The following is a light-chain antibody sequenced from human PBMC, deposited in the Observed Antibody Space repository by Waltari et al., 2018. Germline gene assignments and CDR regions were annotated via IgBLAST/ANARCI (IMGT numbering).Light chain of an antibody. CDR2: TNN. CDR1: RSNIGSNP. CDR3: ATWDDNLKVV. V-gene: IGLV1-44*01. J-gene: IGLJ2*01. Sequence: QSVLTQPPSASGTPGQRVTISCSGSRSNIGSNPVNWYQQLPGTAPKLLIDTNNQRPSGVADRFSGSKSGTSASLAISGLQSEDEADYYCATWDDNLKVVFGGGTKLTVL.